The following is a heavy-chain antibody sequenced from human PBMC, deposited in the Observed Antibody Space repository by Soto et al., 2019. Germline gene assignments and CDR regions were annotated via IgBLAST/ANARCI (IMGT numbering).Heavy chain of an antibody. CDR3: ARALGYSGYAGMDV. V-gene: IGHV1-18*01. J-gene: IGHJ6*02. Sequence: QVQLVQSGGEVKKPGASVKVSCKASGYTFTIYGINWGRQAPGQGLEWMGWISPDNGNTNYAQKLQGRVTMTTDTSTSTAYMELRSLRSDDTAVYYCARALGYSGYAGMDVWGQGTTVTVSS. D-gene: IGHD5-12*01. CDR2: ISPDNGNT. CDR1: GYTFTIYG.